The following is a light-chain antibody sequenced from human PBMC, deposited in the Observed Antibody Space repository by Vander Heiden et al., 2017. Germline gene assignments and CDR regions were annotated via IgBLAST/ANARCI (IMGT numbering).Light chain of an antibody. J-gene: IGKJ1*01. V-gene: IGKV3-11*01. CDR1: QSVSSY. CDR3: QQRSSWPPWT. CDR2: DAS. Sequence: EIVLTQSPATLSLSPGERATLSCRASQSVSSYLAWYQQKPGQAPRLLIYDASNRDTGIPARFSGSGYGTDFTLTISSREPEDFAVYYCQQRSSWPPWTFGQGTKVEIK.